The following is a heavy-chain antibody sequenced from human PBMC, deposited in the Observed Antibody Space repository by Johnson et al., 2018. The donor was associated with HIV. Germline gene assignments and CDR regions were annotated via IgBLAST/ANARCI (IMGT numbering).Heavy chain of an antibody. CDR2: ISWNSGSI. Sequence: VQLVESGGGLVQPGRSLRLSCAASGFTFDDYAMHWVRQAPGKGLEWVSGISWNSGSIGYADSVKGRFTISRDNAKDSLYLQMNSLRAEDTALYYCAKDREGSIITMVRGAHDAFDIWGQGTMVTVSS. CDR3: AKDREGSIITMVRGAHDAFDI. D-gene: IGHD3-10*01. J-gene: IGHJ3*02. V-gene: IGHV3-9*01. CDR1: GFTFDDYA.